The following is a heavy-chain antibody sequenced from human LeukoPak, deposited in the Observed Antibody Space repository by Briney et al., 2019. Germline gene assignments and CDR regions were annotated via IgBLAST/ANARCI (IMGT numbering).Heavy chain of an antibody. Sequence: QSGGSLRLSCAASGFTVSSNYMSWVRQAPGKGLEWVSVIYSGGSTYYADSVKGRFTISRDNSKNTLYLQMNSLRAEDTAVYYCASSHGGSYYPFDYWGQGTLVTVSS. J-gene: IGHJ4*02. CDR1: GFTVSSNY. CDR3: ASSHGGSYYPFDY. D-gene: IGHD1-26*01. CDR2: IYSGGST. V-gene: IGHV3-53*01.